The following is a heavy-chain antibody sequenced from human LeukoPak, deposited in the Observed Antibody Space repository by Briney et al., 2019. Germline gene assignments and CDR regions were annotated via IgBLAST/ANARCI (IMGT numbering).Heavy chain of an antibody. J-gene: IGHJ5*02. CDR1: GFTFNNYA. D-gene: IGHD1-7*01. CDR2: IYSGGST. CDR3: ARAVLNWNYVRSWFDP. Sequence: PGRSLRLSCAASGFTFNNYAMSWVRQAPGQGLEWVSVIYSGGSTYYADSVKGRFTISRDNSKNTLYLQMNSLRVEDTAVYYCARAVLNWNYVRSWFDPWGQGTLVTVSS. V-gene: IGHV3-66*02.